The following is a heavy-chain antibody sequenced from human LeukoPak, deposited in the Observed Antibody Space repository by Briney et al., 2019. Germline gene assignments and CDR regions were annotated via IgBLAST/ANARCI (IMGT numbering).Heavy chain of an antibody. CDR1: GYTFTGYY. Sequence: ASVKVSCKASGYTFTGYYMHWLRQAPGQGLGWMGWINPKSGGTNYAQKFQGRVTMTRDTSISTAYMELSRLRSDDTAVYFCARDSVTMVRGIIHRTSWFDPWGQGTLVTVSS. D-gene: IGHD3-10*01. CDR2: INPKSGGT. J-gene: IGHJ5*02. CDR3: ARDSVTMVRGIIHRTSWFDP. V-gene: IGHV1-2*02.